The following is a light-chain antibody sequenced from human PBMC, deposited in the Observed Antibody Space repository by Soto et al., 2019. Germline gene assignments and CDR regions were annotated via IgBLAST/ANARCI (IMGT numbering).Light chain of an antibody. CDR2: EVT. J-gene: IGLJ2*01. CDR1: NSDIGAYDY. CDR3: SSYTTRNIYVI. Sequence: QSALSQPASVSGSPGQSITISCTGSNSDIGAYDYVSWYQKRPGKAPKLMIFEVTHRPSGVSDRFSGSKSGNTASLTISGLQAEDEADYYCSSYTTRNIYVIFGGGTKLTVL. V-gene: IGLV2-14*01.